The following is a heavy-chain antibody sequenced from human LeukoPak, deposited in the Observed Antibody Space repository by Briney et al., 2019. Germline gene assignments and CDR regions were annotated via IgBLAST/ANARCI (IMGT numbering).Heavy chain of an antibody. CDR2: ISGSGGST. CDR1: GFPFSSYA. CDR3: AKLANGSGYVRLIYVDY. V-gene: IGHV3-23*01. D-gene: IGHD3-22*01. Sequence: GGSLRLSCAASGFPFSSYAMRWLRHAPGRGVEWVSAISGSGGSTYYADSVKGRFTISRVNDKNTLYLQMHSLRAEDTAVYYCAKLANGSGYVRLIYVDYWGQGTLVTVSS. J-gene: IGHJ4*02.